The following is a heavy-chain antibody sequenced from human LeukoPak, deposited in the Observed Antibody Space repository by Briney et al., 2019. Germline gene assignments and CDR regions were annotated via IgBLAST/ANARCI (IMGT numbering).Heavy chain of an antibody. V-gene: IGHV3-64*01. J-gene: IGHJ6*02. CDR2: ISSNGISP. D-gene: IGHD3-3*01. Sequence: GSLRLSCAASGFTFSDFAMHWLRQAPGKGLDYVSTISSNGISPYYANSVKGRFTISRDNSKNTLYLQMGSLSADDTAVYYCVRAHSIHNYHYGIDVWGHGTTVTVSS. CDR1: GFTFSDFA. CDR3: VRAHSIHNYHYGIDV.